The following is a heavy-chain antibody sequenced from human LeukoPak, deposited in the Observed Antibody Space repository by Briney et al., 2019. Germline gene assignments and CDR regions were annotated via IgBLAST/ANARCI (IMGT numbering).Heavy chain of an antibody. J-gene: IGHJ4*02. Sequence: GEPLKISCQGSGYRFTSYWIAWVRQMPGKGLEWMGIIYPGGSDTTYSPSFQGQVTLSVDKSISTAYLQWSSLKASDTAMYYCARHVGHCSGGSCYCDYWGQGTLVTVSS. V-gene: IGHV5-51*01. CDR3: ARHVGHCSGGSCYCDY. CDR1: GYRFTSYW. CDR2: IYPGGSDT. D-gene: IGHD2-15*01.